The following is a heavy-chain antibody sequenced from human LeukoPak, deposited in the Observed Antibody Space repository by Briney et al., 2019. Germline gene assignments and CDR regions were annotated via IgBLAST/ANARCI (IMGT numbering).Heavy chain of an antibody. V-gene: IGHV1-18*01. J-gene: IGHJ4*02. CDR1: GYTFTSYD. D-gene: IGHD3-16*01. CDR3: ARDQYDSVWGSHRPYFDY. Sequence: ASVKVSCKASGYTFTSYDINWVRQATGQGLEWMGWISVHNGDTKYAQKFQDRVIMTTDTSTSTAYMELWGLRSDDTAVYYCARDQYDSVWGSHRPYFDYWGQGTLVTVSS. CDR2: ISVHNGDT.